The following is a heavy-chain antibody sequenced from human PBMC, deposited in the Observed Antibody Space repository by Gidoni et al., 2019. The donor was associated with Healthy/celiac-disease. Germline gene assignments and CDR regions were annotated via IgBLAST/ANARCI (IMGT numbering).Heavy chain of an antibody. J-gene: IGHJ5*02. CDR3: ARGTWLQCWFDP. Sequence: QLQLQESGPGLVKPSETLSLTCTVSGGSISGSRYYWGWIRQPPGKGLEWIGGNYYSGSTYYNPSLKSRVTISVDTSKNQFSLKLSSVTAADTAVYYCARGTWLQCWFDPWGQGTLVTVSS. CDR2: NYYSGST. V-gene: IGHV4-39*01. D-gene: IGHD6-19*01. CDR1: GGSISGSRYY.